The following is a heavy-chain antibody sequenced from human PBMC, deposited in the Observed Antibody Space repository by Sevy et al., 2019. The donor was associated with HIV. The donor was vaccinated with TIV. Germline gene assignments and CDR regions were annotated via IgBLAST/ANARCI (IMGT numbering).Heavy chain of an antibody. CDR3: ARGGIVVVPATSPNWFDP. Sequence: GGSLRLSCAASGFTFSNYNINWVRQAPGKGLEWVSYISSSSSTIYYADSVKGRFTNSRENAENSLYLQMKSLRAEDTAVYYCARGGIVVVPATSPNWFDPWGQGTLVTVSS. CDR2: ISSSSSTI. V-gene: IGHV3-48*01. J-gene: IGHJ5*02. D-gene: IGHD2-2*01. CDR1: GFTFSNYN.